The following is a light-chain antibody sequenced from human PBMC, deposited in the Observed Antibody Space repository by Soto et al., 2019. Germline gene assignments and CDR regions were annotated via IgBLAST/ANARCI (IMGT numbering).Light chain of an antibody. J-gene: IGLJ1*01. Sequence: QSALTQPASVSGSPGQSITISCTGTGSDVGGYKYVSWYQQHPGKAPKLMIYEVSNRPSGVSNRFSGSKSGITASLTISGLQAEDEADYYCGSYTSSSLGVFGTGTKVTVL. CDR1: GSDVGGYKY. CDR2: EVS. CDR3: GSYTSSSLGV. V-gene: IGLV2-14*01.